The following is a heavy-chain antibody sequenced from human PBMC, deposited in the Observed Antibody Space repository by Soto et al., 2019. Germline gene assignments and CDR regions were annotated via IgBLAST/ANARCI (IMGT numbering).Heavy chain of an antibody. Sequence: GASVKVSCKASGGTFSSYAISWVRQAPGQGLEWMGGIIPIFGTANYAQKFQGRVTITADESTSTAYMELSSLRSEDTAVYYCARRDGYNWDWFDPWGQGTLVTVSS. CDR1: GGTFSSYA. J-gene: IGHJ5*02. D-gene: IGHD5-12*01. CDR3: ARRDGYNWDWFDP. V-gene: IGHV1-69*13. CDR2: IIPIFGTA.